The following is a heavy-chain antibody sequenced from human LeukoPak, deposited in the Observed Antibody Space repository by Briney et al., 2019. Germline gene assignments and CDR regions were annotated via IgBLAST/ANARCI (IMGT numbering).Heavy chain of an antibody. D-gene: IGHD3-3*01. Sequence: PSETLSLTCTVSGGSISTYYWSWIRQPAGKGLEWIGRINRSGNTKYSPSLNSRVTMSVDTSRNQLSLNLNSVTAADTAVYFCARVGWSGGIDPVAFDIWGQGTMVSVSS. CDR2: INRSGNT. J-gene: IGHJ3*02. V-gene: IGHV4-4*07. CDR1: GGSISTYY. CDR3: ARVGWSGGIDPVAFDI.